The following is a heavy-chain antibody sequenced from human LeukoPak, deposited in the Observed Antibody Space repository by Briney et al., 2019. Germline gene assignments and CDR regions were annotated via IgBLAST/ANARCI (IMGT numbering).Heavy chain of an antibody. V-gene: IGHV3-9*01. Sequence: GRSLRLSCAASGFTFDDYAMHWVRQAPGKGLEWVSGISWNSGSIGYADSVKGRFTISRDNAKNSLSLQMNSLRAEDTALYYCAKDGGYLFGGGIDYWGQGTLVTVSS. CDR3: AKDGGYLFGGGIDY. CDR2: ISWNSGSI. J-gene: IGHJ4*02. CDR1: GFTFDDYA. D-gene: IGHD3-16*01.